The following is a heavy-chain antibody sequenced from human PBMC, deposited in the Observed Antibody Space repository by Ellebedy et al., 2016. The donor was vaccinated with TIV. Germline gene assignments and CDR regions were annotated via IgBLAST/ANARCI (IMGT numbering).Heavy chain of an antibody. CDR3: ARDNYYGSGSYYIPSYFDY. D-gene: IGHD3-10*01. CDR1: GFTFSSYG. J-gene: IGHJ4*02. CDR2: ISYDGSNK. V-gene: IGHV3-30*03. Sequence: GGSLRLXXAASGFTFSSYGMHWVRQAPGKGLEWVAVISYDGSNKYYADSVKGRFTISRDNSKNTLYLQMNSLRAEDTAVYYCARDNYYGSGSYYIPSYFDYWGQGTLVTVSS.